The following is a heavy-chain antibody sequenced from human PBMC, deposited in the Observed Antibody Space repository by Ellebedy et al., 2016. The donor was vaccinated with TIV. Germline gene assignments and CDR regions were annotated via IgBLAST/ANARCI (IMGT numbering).Heavy chain of an antibody. J-gene: IGHJ6*02. V-gene: IGHV3-23*01. CDR2: ISGSGGST. CDR3: AKVGDWDYYYGMDV. Sequence: GESLKISXAASGFTFSSYAMSWVRQAPGKGLEWVSAISGSGGSTYYADSVKGRFTISRDNSKNTLYLQMNSLRAEDTAVYYCAKVGDWDYYYGMDVWGQGTTVTVSS. D-gene: IGHD2-21*02. CDR1: GFTFSSYA.